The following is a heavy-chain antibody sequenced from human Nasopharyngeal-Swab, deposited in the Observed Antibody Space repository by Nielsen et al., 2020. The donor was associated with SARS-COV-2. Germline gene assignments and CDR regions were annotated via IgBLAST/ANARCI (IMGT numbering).Heavy chain of an antibody. V-gene: IGHV3-7*03. CDR3: AREWGGSTDYYYYMDV. J-gene: IGHJ6*03. CDR1: GFTFSSYW. D-gene: IGHD1-1*01. CDR2: IKQDGSEK. Sequence: GGSLRLSCAASGFTFSSYWTSWVRQAPGKGLEWVANIKQDGSEKYYVDSEKGRFTISRDNAKNSLYLQMNRLRAEDTAVYYCAREWGGSTDYYYYMDVWGKGTTVTVSS.